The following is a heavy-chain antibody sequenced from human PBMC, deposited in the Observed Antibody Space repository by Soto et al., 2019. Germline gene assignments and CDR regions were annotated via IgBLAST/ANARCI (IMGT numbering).Heavy chain of an antibody. J-gene: IGHJ4*02. V-gene: IGHV3-30*18. Sequence: QVQLVESGGGVVQPGRSLRLSCVASGFTFSSYGMHWVRQAPGKGLEWVAIIAYDGSNKHYADSVKGRLTISRDNSKNTLYLQMNSLRVEDTALYYCAKGPGPDWGIDYWGQGTLVTVSS. CDR1: GFTFSSYG. D-gene: IGHD7-27*01. CDR2: IAYDGSNK. CDR3: AKGPGPDWGIDY.